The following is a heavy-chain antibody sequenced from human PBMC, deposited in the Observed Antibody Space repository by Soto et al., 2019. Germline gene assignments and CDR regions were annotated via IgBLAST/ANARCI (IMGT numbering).Heavy chain of an antibody. V-gene: IGHV4-39*01. Sequence: QLQLQESGPGLVKPSETLSLTCTVSGGSISSSSYYWGWIRQPPGKGLEWIGSIYYSGSTYYNPSLKSRVTISVDTSKNQFSLKLSSVTAADTAVYYCARHEGSGYVRDDAFDIWGQGTMVTVSS. J-gene: IGHJ3*02. D-gene: IGHD5-12*01. CDR3: ARHEGSGYVRDDAFDI. CDR1: GGSISSSSYY. CDR2: IYYSGST.